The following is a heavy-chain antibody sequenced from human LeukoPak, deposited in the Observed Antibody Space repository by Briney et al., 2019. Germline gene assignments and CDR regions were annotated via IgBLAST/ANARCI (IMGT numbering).Heavy chain of an antibody. J-gene: IGHJ4*02. D-gene: IGHD3-22*01. CDR2: ISWNSGSI. CDR3: AKELEGYYDSSGYVLSH. Sequence: GGSLRLSCAASGFTFDDYAMHWVRQAPGKGLEWVSGISWNSGSIGYADSVKGRFTISRDNAKNSLYLQMNSLRAEDTAVYYCAKELEGYYDSSGYVLSHWGQGTLVTVSS. V-gene: IGHV3-9*01. CDR1: GFTFDDYA.